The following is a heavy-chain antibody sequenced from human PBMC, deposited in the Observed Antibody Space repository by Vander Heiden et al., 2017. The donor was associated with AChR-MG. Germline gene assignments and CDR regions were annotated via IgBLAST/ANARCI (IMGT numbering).Heavy chain of an antibody. V-gene: IGHV4-34*01. CDR1: GGFFSGYY. Sequence: TCAVDGGFFSGYYWSWIRQPPGKGLEWIGEINHSGSTNYNPSLKRRVTISVDTSKNQFSLKLSSVTAAETAVYYCARGTGLDYYDSRYYFDYWGQVTLVTVSS. CDR2: INHSGST. CDR3: ARGTGLDYYDSRYYFDY. J-gene: IGHJ4*02. D-gene: IGHD3-22*01.